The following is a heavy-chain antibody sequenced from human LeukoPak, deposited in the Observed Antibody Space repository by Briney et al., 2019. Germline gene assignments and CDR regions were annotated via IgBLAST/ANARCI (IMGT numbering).Heavy chain of an antibody. D-gene: IGHD2-21*02. J-gene: IGHJ4*02. CDR1: GYSISSGYY. CDR2: IYHSGST. V-gene: IGHV4-38-2*02. CDR3: AKVRRIVVVTAVDY. Sequence: SETLSLTCTVSGYSISSGYYWGWIRQPPGKGLEWIGSIYHSGSTYYNPSLKSRVTISVDTFKNQFSLKLSSVTAADTAVYYCAKVRRIVVVTAVDYWGQGTLVTVSS.